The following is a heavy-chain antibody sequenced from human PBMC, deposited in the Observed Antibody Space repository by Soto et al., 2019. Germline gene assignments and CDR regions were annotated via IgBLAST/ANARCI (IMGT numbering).Heavy chain of an antibody. CDR2: IVPLLGIT. CDR1: GGTISGYA. D-gene: IGHD1-20*01. J-gene: IGHJ1*01. CDR3: ARDPRSITGTTSSEDFQH. V-gene: IGHV1-69*01. Sequence: QAQLMQSGAEVKKPGSSVKVSCKASGGTISGYAISWVRQAPGQGLEWMGGIVPLLGITNYAQKFQGRITIAADESTGTAYMDLRSLRSEDTAVYYCARDPRSITGTTSSEDFQHWGQGTLVSVSS.